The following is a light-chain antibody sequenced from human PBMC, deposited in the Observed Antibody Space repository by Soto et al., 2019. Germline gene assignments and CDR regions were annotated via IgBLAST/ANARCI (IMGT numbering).Light chain of an antibody. Sequence: DIQLTQSPSFLSAFVGDTVTITCRASQAMSTYLAWYQQKPGKVPKLLTRSASTLQSGVPPRFSGGGSGTEFTLTITTLQPDDSGIYYCQQLNGYQLAFGGGTNVEIK. CDR2: SAS. J-gene: IGKJ4*01. V-gene: IGKV1-9*01. CDR3: QQLNGYQLA. CDR1: QAMSTY.